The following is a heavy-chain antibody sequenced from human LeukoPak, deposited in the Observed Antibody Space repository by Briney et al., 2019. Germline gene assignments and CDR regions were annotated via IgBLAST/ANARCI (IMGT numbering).Heavy chain of an antibody. J-gene: IGHJ4*02. V-gene: IGHV4-59*01. D-gene: IGHD3-3*01. CDR3: ARDTDFWSGSFYFDY. Sequence: SETLSLTCTVSGGSISSYYWSWIRQPPGKGLEWIGYIYYSGSTNYNPSLKSRVTISVDTPKNQFSLKLSSVTAADTAVYYCARDTDFWSGSFYFDYWGQGTLVTVSS. CDR1: GGSISSYY. CDR2: IYYSGST.